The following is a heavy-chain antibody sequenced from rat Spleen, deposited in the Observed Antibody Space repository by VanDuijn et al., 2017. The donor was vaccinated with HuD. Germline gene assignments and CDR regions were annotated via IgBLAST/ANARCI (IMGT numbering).Heavy chain of an antibody. CDR3: ATLRYDYFDS. V-gene: IGHV1-57*01. CDR1: GYTFTNYD. CDR2: INRGSGGT. Sequence: QIQLQQSGAELAKPGSSVKISCKASGYTFTNYDISWIKQPTGQGLDYIGYINRGSGGTYYNEKFRGKATLTIEKSSSTAFLQLSSLTPEDTAVYYCATLRYDYFDSWGQGVMVTVAS. J-gene: IGHJ2*01. D-gene: IGHD1-5*01.